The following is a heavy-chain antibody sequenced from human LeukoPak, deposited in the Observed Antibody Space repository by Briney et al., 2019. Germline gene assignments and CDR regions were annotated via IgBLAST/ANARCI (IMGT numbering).Heavy chain of an antibody. J-gene: IGHJ4*02. D-gene: IGHD3-22*01. CDR3: ARASYSYDINGWVPFAY. Sequence: KTSETLSLTCTVSGGSISSGSYYWSWIRQPAGKGLEWIGRIYTSGSTNYNPSLKSRVTISGDTSKNQFSLRLSSVTAADTAVYYCARASYSYDINGWVPFAYWGQGTLVTVSS. V-gene: IGHV4-61*02. CDR1: GGSISSGSYY. CDR2: IYTSGST.